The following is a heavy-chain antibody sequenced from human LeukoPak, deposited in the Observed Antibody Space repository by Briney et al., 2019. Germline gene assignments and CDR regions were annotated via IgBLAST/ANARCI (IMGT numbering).Heavy chain of an antibody. CDR2: INHSGST. V-gene: IGHV4-34*01. Sequence: SETLSLTCAVYGGSFSGYYWSWIRQPPGKGLEWIGEINHSGSTNYNPSLKSRVTISVDTSKNQFSLKLSSVTAADTAVYYCASEWELESAFDIWGQGTMVTVSS. CDR3: ASEWELESAFDI. CDR1: GGSFSGYY. D-gene: IGHD1-26*01. J-gene: IGHJ3*02.